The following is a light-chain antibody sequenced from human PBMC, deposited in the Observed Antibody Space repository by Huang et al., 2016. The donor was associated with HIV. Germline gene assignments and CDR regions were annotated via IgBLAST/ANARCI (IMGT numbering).Light chain of an antibody. CDR3: QQYHIWPPT. Sequence: ETVMTQSPATLSVSAGERATLSCRASQSVSNNLAWYQQKPGQALRLLIYGASTRATGIPARFSGSGSETEFSLTISSLQSEDFAICYCQQYHIWPPTFGQGTTVDIK. V-gene: IGKV3-15*01. J-gene: IGKJ1*01. CDR1: QSVSNN. CDR2: GAS.